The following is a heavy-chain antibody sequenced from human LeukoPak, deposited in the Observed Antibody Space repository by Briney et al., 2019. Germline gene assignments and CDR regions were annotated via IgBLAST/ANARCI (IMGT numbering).Heavy chain of an antibody. Sequence: SETLSLTCTVSGGSIRSSYYYWGWIRQHPGKGLEWIGNIYYSGSTYYSPSLKSRVTMSVDTSKNQFSLTLISVTAADTAVYFCARAAPNYYDSSGSLRNPYFDYWGQGTLVTVSS. J-gene: IGHJ4*02. CDR3: ARAAPNYYDSSGSLRNPYFDY. CDR1: GGSIRSSYYY. V-gene: IGHV4-31*03. CDR2: IYYSGST. D-gene: IGHD3-22*01.